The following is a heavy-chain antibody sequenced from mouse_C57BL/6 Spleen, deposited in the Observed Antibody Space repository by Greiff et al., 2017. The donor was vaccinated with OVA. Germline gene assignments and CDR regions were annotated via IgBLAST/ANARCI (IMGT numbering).Heavy chain of an antibody. D-gene: IGHD1-1*01. CDR3: ARDYGSIDY. J-gene: IGHJ2*01. CDR1: GFTFSSYA. Sequence: EVQLVESGGGLVKPGGSLKLSCAASGFTFSSYAMSWVRQTPEKRLEWVATISDGGSYTYYPNNVKGRFTISRDNAKNNLYLQMSHLKSEDKAMYYCARDYGSIDYWGQGTTLTVAS. CDR2: ISDGGSYT. V-gene: IGHV5-4*01.